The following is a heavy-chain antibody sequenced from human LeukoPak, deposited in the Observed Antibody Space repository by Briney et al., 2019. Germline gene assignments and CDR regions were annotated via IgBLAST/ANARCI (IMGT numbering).Heavy chain of an antibody. Sequence: IPSETLSLTCSVSGGSISNNTYYWGWIRQPPGKGLEWIGNIYYSGSTYYNPSLKSRVTISVDTSENQFSLKLSSVTAADTAVYYCARGPTPSDWFDPWGQGTLVTVSS. CDR2: IYYSGST. V-gene: IGHV4-39*07. CDR3: ARGPTPSDWFDP. CDR1: GGSISNNTYY. J-gene: IGHJ5*02.